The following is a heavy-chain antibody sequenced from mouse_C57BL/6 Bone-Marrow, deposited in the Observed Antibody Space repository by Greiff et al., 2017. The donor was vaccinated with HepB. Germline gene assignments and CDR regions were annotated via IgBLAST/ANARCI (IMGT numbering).Heavy chain of an antibody. Sequence: VQLQQSGAELARPGASVKLSCKASGYTFTSYGISWVKQRTGQGLEWIGEIYPRSGNTYYNEKFKGKATLTADKSSSTAYMELRSPTSEDSAVYFCARGYYGYDDVLFDYWGQGTTLTVSS. V-gene: IGHV1-81*01. CDR3: ARGYYGYDDVLFDY. CDR1: GYTFTSYG. J-gene: IGHJ2*01. D-gene: IGHD2-2*01. CDR2: IYPRSGNT.